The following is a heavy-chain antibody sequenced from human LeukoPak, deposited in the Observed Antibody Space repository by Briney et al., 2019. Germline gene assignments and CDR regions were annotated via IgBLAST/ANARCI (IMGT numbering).Heavy chain of an antibody. J-gene: IGHJ5*02. CDR3: ATVLSSGLRGWFDP. CDR1: GYTLTELS. D-gene: IGHD3-22*01. Sequence: ASVKVSCKVSGYTLTELSTHWVRQAPGKGLEWMGGFDPEDGETIYAQKFQGRVTMTEDTSTDTAYMELSSLRSGDTAVYYCATVLSSGLRGWFDPWGQGTLVTVSS. CDR2: FDPEDGET. V-gene: IGHV1-24*01.